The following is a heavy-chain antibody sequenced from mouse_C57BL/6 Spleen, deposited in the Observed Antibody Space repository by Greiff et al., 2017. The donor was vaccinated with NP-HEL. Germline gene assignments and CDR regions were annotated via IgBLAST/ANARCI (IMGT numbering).Heavy chain of an antibody. CDR3: ARWDYYGSGYGY. Sequence: DVKLQESGPELVKPGASVKMSCKASGYTFTDYNMHWVKQSHGKSLEWIGYINPNNGGTSYNQKFKGKATLTVNKSSSTAYMELRSLTSEDSAVYYCARWDYYGSGYGYWGQGTTLTVSS. D-gene: IGHD1-1*01. J-gene: IGHJ2*01. CDR2: INPNNGGT. CDR1: GYTFTDYN. V-gene: IGHV1-22*01.